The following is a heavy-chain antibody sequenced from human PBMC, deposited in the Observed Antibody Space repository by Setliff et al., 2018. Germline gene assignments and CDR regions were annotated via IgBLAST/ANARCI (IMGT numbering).Heavy chain of an antibody. CDR1: GFRFTSHW. J-gene: IGHJ3*01. CDR3: ATLGTVVVDAFDF. V-gene: IGHV5-51*01. Sequence: GESLKISCQGSGFRFTSHWIGWVRQMPGKGLEWMGLIWPGDSDTKYSPSFQGRVTISADKSINTAYLEWSSLQASDTAMYYCATLGTVVVDAFDFWGQGTRVTVSS. CDR2: IWPGDSDT. D-gene: IGHD2-15*01.